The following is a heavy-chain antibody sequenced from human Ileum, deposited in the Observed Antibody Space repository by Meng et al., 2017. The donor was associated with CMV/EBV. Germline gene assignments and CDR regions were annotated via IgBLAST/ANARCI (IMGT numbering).Heavy chain of an antibody. D-gene: IGHD3-22*01. Sequence: ASGYTFTNYYGHWVRQAPGQGLDWMGMIRLSDGGTSYAQNFQGRVTMTRDTSTSTVYMELSSLRSEDTAVYYCARGSASDRSGNGDYWGQGTLVTVSS. J-gene: IGHJ4*02. V-gene: IGHV1-46*01. CDR1: GYTFTNYY. CDR3: ARGSASDRSGNGDY. CDR2: IRLSDGGT.